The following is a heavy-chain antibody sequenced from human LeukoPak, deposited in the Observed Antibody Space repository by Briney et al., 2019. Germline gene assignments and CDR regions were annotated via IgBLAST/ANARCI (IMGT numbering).Heavy chain of an antibody. V-gene: IGHV1-8*03. D-gene: IGHD6-19*01. Sequence: GASVKVSCKASGYTFTSYGLSWVRQAPGQGLEWMGWMNPKSGNTGYAQKFQGRVTITRNTSISTAYMEVSSLRYEDTAVYYCARRAVDNSYYYYMDVWGKGTTVTVSS. CDR3: ARRAVDNSYYYYMDV. CDR1: GYTFTSYG. J-gene: IGHJ6*03. CDR2: MNPKSGNT.